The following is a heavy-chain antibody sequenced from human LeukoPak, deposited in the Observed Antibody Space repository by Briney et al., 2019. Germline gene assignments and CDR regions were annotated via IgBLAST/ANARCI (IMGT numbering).Heavy chain of an antibody. Sequence: GGSLRLSCAASGFTFSSYSMNWVRQAPGKGLEWVSYISSSSSTIYYADSVKGRFTISRDNSKSTLYLQMNSLRAEDTAVYYCARVGGNSLFDYWGQGTLVTVSS. CDR2: ISSSSSTI. V-gene: IGHV3-48*01. CDR3: ARVGGNSLFDY. CDR1: GFTFSSYS. D-gene: IGHD4-23*01. J-gene: IGHJ4*02.